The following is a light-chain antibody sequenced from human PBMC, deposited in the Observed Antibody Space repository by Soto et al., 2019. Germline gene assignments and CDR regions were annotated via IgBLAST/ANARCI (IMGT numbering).Light chain of an antibody. CDR2: GAS. V-gene: IGKV3D-15*01. Sequence: EIVMTQSPATLSVSPGERATLSCRASQSVSSNLAWYQQKPGHAPRLLIYGASTRATGFPARFSGSGSGTAFTLTISSLQSEDFAVYYCQQYNNWPPITFGPGTKADIK. J-gene: IGKJ3*01. CDR3: QQYNNWPPIT. CDR1: QSVSSN.